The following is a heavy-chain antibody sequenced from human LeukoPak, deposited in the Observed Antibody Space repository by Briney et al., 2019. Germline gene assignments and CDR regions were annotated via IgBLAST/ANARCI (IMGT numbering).Heavy chain of an antibody. J-gene: IGHJ6*02. D-gene: IGHD6-19*01. Sequence: GGSLRLSCAASGFTVSSNYMSWVRQAPGKGLEWVSVIYSGGSTYYADSVKGRFTISRDNSKNTLYLQMNSLRAEDTAVYYCAKDRYSSGWYRGYYYYYGMDVWGQGTTVTVSS. CDR3: AKDRYSSGWYRGYYYYYGMDV. CDR2: IYSGGST. CDR1: GFTVSSNY. V-gene: IGHV3-53*01.